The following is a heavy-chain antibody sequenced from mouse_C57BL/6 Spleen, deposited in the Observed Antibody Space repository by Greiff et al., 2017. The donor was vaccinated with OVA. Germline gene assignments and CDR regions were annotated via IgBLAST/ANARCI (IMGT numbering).Heavy chain of an antibody. J-gene: IGHJ2*01. CDR2: IYPGSGST. D-gene: IGHD1-1*01. CDR3: ARGGSSYDYFDY. V-gene: IGHV1-55*01. CDR1: GYTFTSYW. Sequence: VQLQQPGAELVKPGASVKMSCKASGYTFTSYWITWVKQRPGQGLEWIGDIYPGSGSTNYNEKFKSKATLTVDTSSSTAYMQLSSLTSEDSAVYYCARGGSSYDYFDYWGQGTTLTVSS.